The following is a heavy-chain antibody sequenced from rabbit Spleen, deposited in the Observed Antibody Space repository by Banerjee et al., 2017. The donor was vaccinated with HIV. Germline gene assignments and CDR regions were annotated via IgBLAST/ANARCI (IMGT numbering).Heavy chain of an antibody. Sequence: QSLEESGGDLVKPEGSLTLTCTASGFSFSSSYYMCWVRQAPGKGLEWISCIAGSNSGFTYSATWAKGRFTVSKTSSTTVTLQMTSLTVADTATYFCARDTGSSFSSYGMDLWGPGTLVTVS. D-gene: IGHD8-1*01. CDR1: GFSFSSSYY. CDR3: ARDTGSSFSSYGMDL. V-gene: IGHV1S40*01. CDR2: IAGSNSGFT. J-gene: IGHJ6*01.